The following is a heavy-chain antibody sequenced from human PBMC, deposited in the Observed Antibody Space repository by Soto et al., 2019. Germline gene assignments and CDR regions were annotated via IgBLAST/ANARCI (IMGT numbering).Heavy chain of an antibody. V-gene: IGHV3-7*03. Sequence: EVQLVESGGGLVQPGGSLRVSCAGSGFTFSSYWMSWVRQAPGKGLEWVAHINQDGSEKYYVDSVKGRFTISRDNAKKSLYLRMNSLRADDTAVYYCAKAPYGSGSSYYFDEWGQGTLVTVSS. CDR3: AKAPYGSGSSYYFDE. CDR1: GFTFSSYW. J-gene: IGHJ4*02. CDR2: INQDGSEK. D-gene: IGHD3-10*01.